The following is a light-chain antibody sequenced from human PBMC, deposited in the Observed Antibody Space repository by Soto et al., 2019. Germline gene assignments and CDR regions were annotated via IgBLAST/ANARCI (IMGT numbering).Light chain of an antibody. CDR1: SSDVGAYDY. CDR2: EIN. CDR3: SSFAGSNNFPYV. V-gene: IGLV2-8*01. Sequence: SVLTQPPSASGSPGQSVTISCTGTSSDVGAYDYVSWYQQHPGKAPKLMIYEINKRPSGVPDRFSGSKSGNTASLTVSGLQAEDEADYYCSSFAGSNNFPYVFGTGTKVT. J-gene: IGLJ1*01.